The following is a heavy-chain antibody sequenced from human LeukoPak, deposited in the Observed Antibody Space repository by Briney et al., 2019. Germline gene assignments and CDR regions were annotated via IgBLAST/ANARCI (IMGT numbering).Heavy chain of an antibody. CDR3: AAGYDSSGYYSSMGDY. J-gene: IGHJ4*02. Sequence: SVKVSCKASGYTFTGYYMHWVRQAPGQGLEWMGGIIPIFGTANYAQKFQGRVTITADESTSTAYMELSSLRSEDTAVYYCAAGYDSSGYYSSMGDYWGQGTLVTVSS. D-gene: IGHD3-22*01. CDR1: GYTFTGYY. CDR2: IIPIFGTA. V-gene: IGHV1-69*13.